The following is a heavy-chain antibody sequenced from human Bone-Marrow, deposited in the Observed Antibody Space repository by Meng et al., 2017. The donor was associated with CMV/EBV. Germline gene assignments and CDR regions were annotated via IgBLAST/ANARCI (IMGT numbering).Heavy chain of an antibody. D-gene: IGHD6-6*01. J-gene: IGHJ5*02. V-gene: IGHV3-33*01. CDR3: ARGGIAARIRGSWFDP. CDR2: IWSDGSNT. CDR1: GFSFVNYG. Sequence: GGSLRLSCATSGFSFVNYGIHWVRQAPGKGLEWVAVIWSDGSNTYYADSVKGRFTISRDNAKNSLYLQMNSLRAEDTAVYYCARGGIAARIRGSWFDPWGQGTLVTVSS.